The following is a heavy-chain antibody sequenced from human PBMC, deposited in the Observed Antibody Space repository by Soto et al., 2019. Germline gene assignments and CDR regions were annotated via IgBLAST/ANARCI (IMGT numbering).Heavy chain of an antibody. CDR2: VSYYGST. D-gene: IGHD6-13*01. CDR1: GGSINSYY. J-gene: IGHJ6*02. Sequence: SETLSLTCTVSGGSINSYYWSWIRQPPGKGLEWIGYVSYYGSTNYNPSLKSRVTMSVDTSKTHFFLKLTSVTAADAAVYYCARVVFSSSLGHYYGMDVWGQGITVTVSS. V-gene: IGHV4-59*01. CDR3: ARVVFSSSLGHYYGMDV.